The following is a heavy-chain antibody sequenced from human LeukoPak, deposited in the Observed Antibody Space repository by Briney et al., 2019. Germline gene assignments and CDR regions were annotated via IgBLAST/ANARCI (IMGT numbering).Heavy chain of an antibody. Sequence: SETLSLTCTVSGGSISSYYWSWIRQPPGKGLEWIGYIYYSGSTNYNPSLKSQVTISVDTSKNQFSLKLSSVTAADTAVYYCARRSYGDYFDYWGQGTLVTVSS. CDR3: ARRSYGDYFDY. CDR1: GGSISSYY. V-gene: IGHV4-59*01. J-gene: IGHJ4*02. D-gene: IGHD1-26*01. CDR2: IYYSGST.